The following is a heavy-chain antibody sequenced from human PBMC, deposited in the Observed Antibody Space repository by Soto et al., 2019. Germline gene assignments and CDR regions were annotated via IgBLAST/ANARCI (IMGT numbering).Heavy chain of an antibody. V-gene: IGHV4-4*02. CDR2: IYHSGST. CDR1: GGSISSSNW. J-gene: IGHJ6*02. Sequence: SETLSLTCAVSGGSISSSNWWSWVRQPPGKGLEWIGEIYHSGSTNYNPSLKSRVTISVDKSKNQFSLKLSSVTAADTAVYYCARDGGAAAGRYYYYYGMDVWGQGTTVT. D-gene: IGHD6-13*01. CDR3: ARDGGAAAGRYYYYYGMDV.